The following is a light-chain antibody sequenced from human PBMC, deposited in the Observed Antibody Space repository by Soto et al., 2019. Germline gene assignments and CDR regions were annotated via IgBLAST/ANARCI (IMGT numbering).Light chain of an antibody. Sequence: QSALTQPPSVSGSPGQSVAISCTGTSGDVGGHNYVSWYQHHPGKAPKLMIYKVTKRPSGVPDRFSGSKSGNTASLTVSGLQADDEADYYCSSYAGSNNLVFGGGTKLTVL. CDR1: SGDVGGHNY. V-gene: IGLV2-8*01. J-gene: IGLJ2*01. CDR3: SSYAGSNNLV. CDR2: KVT.